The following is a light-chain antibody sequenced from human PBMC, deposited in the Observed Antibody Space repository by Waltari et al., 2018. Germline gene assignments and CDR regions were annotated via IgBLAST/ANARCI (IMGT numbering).Light chain of an antibody. J-gene: IGLJ3*02. CDR3: SSYTRTTTLWV. V-gene: IGLV2-14*03. CDR1: SSHVGAYNR. Sequence: QSALTQPASVSGSPGQSITISCTGTSSHVGAYNRVSWYQQHPGKAPKLIIFDVSKRPSGVSNRFSGSKSGDTASLSISGLQAEDEADYYCSSYTRTTTLWVFGGGTKLTVL. CDR2: DVS.